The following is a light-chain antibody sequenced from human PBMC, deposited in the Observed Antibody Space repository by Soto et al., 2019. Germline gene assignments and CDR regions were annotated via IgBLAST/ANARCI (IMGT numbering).Light chain of an antibody. CDR3: QQRSNWPIT. V-gene: IGKV3-11*01. CDR2: DAS. CDR1: QSVSKY. J-gene: IGKJ5*01. Sequence: EIVLTQSPATLSLSPGERVTLSCRTSQSVSKYFAWYQQKPGRAPRLLIYDASSRPTGIPARFIGSGSGTDFTLTISSLEPEDFAIYYCQQRSNWPITFGQGTRLEIK.